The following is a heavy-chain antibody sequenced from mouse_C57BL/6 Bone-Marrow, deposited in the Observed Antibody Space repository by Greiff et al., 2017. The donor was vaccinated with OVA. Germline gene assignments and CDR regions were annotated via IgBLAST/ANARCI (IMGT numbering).Heavy chain of an antibody. D-gene: IGHD2-4*01. Sequence: QVQLQQPGTELVKPGASVKLSCKASGYTFTSYWMHWVTQRPGQGLEWIGNINPSNGGTNYNEKFKSKATLTVDKSSSTAYMQLSSLTSEDSAVYYCARERLRRYYAMDYWGQGTSVTVSS. V-gene: IGHV1-53*01. CDR1: GYTFTSYW. CDR3: ARERLRRYYAMDY. J-gene: IGHJ4*01. CDR2: INPSNGGT.